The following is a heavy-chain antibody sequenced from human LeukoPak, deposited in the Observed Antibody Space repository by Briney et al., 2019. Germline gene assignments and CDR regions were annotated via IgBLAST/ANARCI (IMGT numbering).Heavy chain of an antibody. Sequence: GRSRRLSCAASGFTFSSYAMHWVRQAPGKGLEWVAVISYDGSNKYYADSVKGRFTISRDNSKNTLYLQMNSLRAEDTAVYYCARSGLGLVTTTDWGQGTLVTVSS. J-gene: IGHJ4*02. V-gene: IGHV3-30-3*01. CDR3: ARSGLGLVTTTD. CDR2: ISYDGSNK. D-gene: IGHD3-22*01. CDR1: GFTFSSYA.